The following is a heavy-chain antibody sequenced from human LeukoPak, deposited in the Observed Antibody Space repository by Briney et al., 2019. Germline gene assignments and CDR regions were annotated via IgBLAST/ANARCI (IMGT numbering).Heavy chain of an antibody. J-gene: IGHJ4*02. D-gene: IGHD3-3*01. CDR3: AKAAGKENGYDFYFEH. Sequence: PGRSLRLSCAASGFSFRSYAMHWVRQAPGKGLEWVAVMWYDKSDTYYADSVKGRFTISRDNSKSALYLQMNSLRPEDMAVYYCAKAAGKENGYDFYFEHWGQGTLVTVSS. V-gene: IGHV3-33*06. CDR2: MWYDKSDT. CDR1: GFSFRSYA.